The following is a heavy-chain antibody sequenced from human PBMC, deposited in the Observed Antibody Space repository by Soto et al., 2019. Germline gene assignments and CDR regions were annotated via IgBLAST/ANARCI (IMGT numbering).Heavy chain of an antibody. V-gene: IGHV1-69*13. J-gene: IGHJ4*02. CDR1: GGTFSSYA. Sequence: ASVNVSCKVSGGTFSSYALSWVRQAPGQGLEWMGGIIPIFGTANYAQKFQGRVTITADESTSTAYMELSSLGSEDTAVYYCARDPAPYCSGGSCYFDYWGQGTLVTVSS. CDR3: ARDPAPYCSGGSCYFDY. D-gene: IGHD2-15*01. CDR2: IIPIFGTA.